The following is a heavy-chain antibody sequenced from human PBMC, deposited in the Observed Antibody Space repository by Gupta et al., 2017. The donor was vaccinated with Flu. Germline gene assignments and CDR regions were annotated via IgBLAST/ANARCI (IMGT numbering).Heavy chain of an antibody. CDR1: GFAFRSYS. J-gene: IGHJ4*02. V-gene: IGHV3-21*01. D-gene: IGHD3-16*01. Sequence: EVQLVESGGALVKPGGSLRLYCDAFGFAFRSYSMNWVRQAPGKGLEWVSSISSSSSYIYYADSVKGRFTISRDNAKNSLYLQMNSLRAEDTAVYYCARDPQESGNPYGYFDYWGQGTLVTVSS. CDR2: ISSSSSYI. CDR3: ARDPQESGNPYGYFDY.